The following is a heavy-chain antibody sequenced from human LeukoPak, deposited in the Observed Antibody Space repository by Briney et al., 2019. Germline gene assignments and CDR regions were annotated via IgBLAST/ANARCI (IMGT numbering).Heavy chain of an antibody. V-gene: IGHV3-20*04. J-gene: IGHJ4*02. CDR3: ARRSVAGATTGYYYDS. D-gene: IGHD1-26*01. Sequence: GGSLRLSCEASGFTFEDYGMTWVRQRPGKGLEYVCEINWNGDNPVYENSLRGRFTISRDNAKNSVYLQMSSLRVNDTAFYYCARRSVAGATTGYYYDSWGQGTLVTVSS. CDR2: INWNGDNP. CDR1: GFTFEDYG.